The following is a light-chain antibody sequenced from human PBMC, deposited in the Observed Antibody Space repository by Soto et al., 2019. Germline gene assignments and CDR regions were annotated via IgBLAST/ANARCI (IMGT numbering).Light chain of an antibody. CDR3: QPYNNWPLT. CDR2: DTS. CDR1: QGIGDT. J-gene: IGKJ4*01. Sequence: EVVLRHSPATLSVSALERVTLXFRASQGIGDTLAWYQHKPGQTPRLLIYDTSTRATGVPTRFSGSRSGAEFTLTINSLQSEDFAVYYCQPYNNWPLTFGGGTKVDIK. V-gene: IGKV3-15*01.